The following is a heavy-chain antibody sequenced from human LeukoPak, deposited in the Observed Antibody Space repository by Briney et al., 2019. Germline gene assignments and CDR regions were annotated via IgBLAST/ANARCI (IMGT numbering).Heavy chain of an antibody. V-gene: IGHV3-48*03. D-gene: IGHD3-10*01. CDR2: ISRSGSTR. CDR3: ARVATMVRVPLAALDI. J-gene: IGHJ3*02. Sequence: GGSLTLSCAISGFTFSACELTWVRQAPGKGLEWVSYISRSGSTRYYADSVKGRFTISRDNAKNSLYLQMYSLRAEDTAVYYCARVATMVRVPLAALDIWGQGTMVSVSP. CDR1: GFTFSACE.